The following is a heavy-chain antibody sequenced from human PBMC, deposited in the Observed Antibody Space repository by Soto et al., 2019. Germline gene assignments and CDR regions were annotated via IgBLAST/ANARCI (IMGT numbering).Heavy chain of an antibody. CDR1: GFIFNNYW. Sequence: PGGSLRLSCAASGFIFNNYWMHWVRQAPGKGLVWVARINGDGTTTYVDSVKGRFTISRDNAKNMVYLQMNGLRAEDTAMYYCGRGSGPRGRPYWGQGISVTVSS. CDR3: GRGSGPRGRPY. D-gene: IGHD6-25*01. CDR2: INGDGTT. V-gene: IGHV3-74*01. J-gene: IGHJ4*02.